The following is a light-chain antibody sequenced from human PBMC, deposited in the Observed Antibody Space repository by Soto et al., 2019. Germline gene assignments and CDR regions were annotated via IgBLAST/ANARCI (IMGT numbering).Light chain of an antibody. V-gene: IGLV2-23*01. CDR3: CSYAGSITFYV. CDR2: KGS. CDR1: NSEIESYNL. Sequence: QSVLTQPASLSGSPGQSITISCTGTNSEIESYNLVSWYQQHPGKAPKLVIYKGSERPSGVSNRFSGSKSGNTASLTISGLQAEDEADYYCCSYAGSITFYVFGTGTQLTVL. J-gene: IGLJ1*01.